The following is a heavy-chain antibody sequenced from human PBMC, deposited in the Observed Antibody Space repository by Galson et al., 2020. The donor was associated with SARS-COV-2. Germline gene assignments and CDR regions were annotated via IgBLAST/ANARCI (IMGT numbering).Heavy chain of an antibody. V-gene: IGHV3-30-3*01. D-gene: IGHD5-18*01. CDR2: IPNDGSNK. Sequence: GGSLRLSCAASGFTISTYSMNWVRQAPGRGLEWVAVIPNDGSNKYYADSEKGRFTTSRDNSKNTLFLQMNSLRTEDTAVYYCAREAFPQGADTALVRLFRMSVTTKKGFDYWGQGTLVTVSS. CDR3: AREAFPQGADTALVRLFRMSVTTKKGFDY. CDR1: GFTISTYS. J-gene: IGHJ4*02.